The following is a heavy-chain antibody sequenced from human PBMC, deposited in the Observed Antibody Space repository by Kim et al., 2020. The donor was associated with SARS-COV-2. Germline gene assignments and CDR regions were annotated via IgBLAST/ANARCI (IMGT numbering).Heavy chain of an antibody. J-gene: IGHJ4*02. Sequence: SVKVSCKISGGTFSSYVISWVRQAPAEGLEWMGRIIPVLRKTHYAQRLQGRVTITADTSTKTAYMELRSLKSEDTAIYYCTRGMSANDYGASTFDSLGQ. V-gene: IGHV1-69*04. CDR1: GGTFSSYV. CDR2: IIPVLRKT. CDR3: TRGMSANDYGASTFDS. D-gene: IGHD4-17*01.